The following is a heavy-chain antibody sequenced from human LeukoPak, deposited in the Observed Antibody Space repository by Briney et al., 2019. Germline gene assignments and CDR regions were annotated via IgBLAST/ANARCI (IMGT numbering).Heavy chain of an antibody. CDR2: IGGNSDTI. D-gene: IGHD4-23*01. Sequence: PGRSLRLSCAASGFTSDDYAMHWVRHAPGKGLEWVPGIGGNSDTIGYADSVKGRFTISRDNAKNSLYLQINSLRIEDMALYYCAKSYINYGGNSADAFDIWGQGTMVTVSS. CDR3: AKSYINYGGNSADAFDI. V-gene: IGHV3-9*02. J-gene: IGHJ3*02. CDR1: GFTSDDYA.